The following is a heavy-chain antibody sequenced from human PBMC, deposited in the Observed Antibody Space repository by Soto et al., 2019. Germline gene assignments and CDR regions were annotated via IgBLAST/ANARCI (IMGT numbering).Heavy chain of an antibody. J-gene: IGHJ5*02. CDR1: GFTFSSYA. CDR3: AKDGGSSWPPAPNWFDP. D-gene: IGHD6-13*01. V-gene: IGHV3-23*01. CDR2: ISGSGGST. Sequence: EVQLLESGGGLVQPGGSLRLSCAASGFTFSSYAMSWVRQAPGKGLEWVSAISGSGGSTYYADSVKGRFTISRDNSKNTLYLQMNSLRAEDTAVYYCAKDGGSSWPPAPNWFDPWGQGTLVTVSS.